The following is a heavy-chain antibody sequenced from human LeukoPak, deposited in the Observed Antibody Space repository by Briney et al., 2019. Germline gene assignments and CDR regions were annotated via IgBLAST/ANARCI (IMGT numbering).Heavy chain of an antibody. V-gene: IGHV3-15*01. D-gene: IGHD3-22*01. CDR2: IRSKADGGTT. J-gene: IGHJ4*02. CDR1: GFTFSNAW. Sequence: GGSLRLSCAASGFTFSNAWMSWVRQAPGKGLEWVGRIRSKADGGTTDYAAPVKDRFSLSRDDSKNTLYLQMNSLKTEDTGVYYCTTGPALSGYNAFDYWGQGTLVTVSS. CDR3: TTGPALSGYNAFDY.